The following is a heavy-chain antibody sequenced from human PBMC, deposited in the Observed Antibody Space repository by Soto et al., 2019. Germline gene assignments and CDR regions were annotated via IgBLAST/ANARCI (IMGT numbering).Heavy chain of an antibody. V-gene: IGHV3-23*01. CDR1: GFSFSSYA. J-gene: IGHJ5*02. CDR2: ITGSGGDS. Sequence: GGSLRLSCAASGFSFSSYAMSWVRQAPGKGLEWVSAITGSGGDSYHADSVKGRFTISRDNTENTLYLQMNSLRGEDTALYYYARASAGDRPYCFDPWGRGTLVTVSS. D-gene: IGHD6-13*01. CDR3: ARASAGDRPYCFDP.